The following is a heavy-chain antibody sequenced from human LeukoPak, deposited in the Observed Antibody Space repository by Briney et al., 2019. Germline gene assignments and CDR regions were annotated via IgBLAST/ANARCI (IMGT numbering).Heavy chain of an antibody. CDR3: ARAPRENWFDP. Sequence: PSETLSLTCTVSGGSISPYFWSWIRQPPGKGLEWIGYIYTDGSTKYNPSLKSRVTISLDTSKNQFSLKLSSVTAADTAVYYCARAPRENWFDPWGQGTLVTVSS. V-gene: IGHV4-4*09. CDR1: GGSISPYF. J-gene: IGHJ5*02. D-gene: IGHD3-10*01. CDR2: IYTDGST.